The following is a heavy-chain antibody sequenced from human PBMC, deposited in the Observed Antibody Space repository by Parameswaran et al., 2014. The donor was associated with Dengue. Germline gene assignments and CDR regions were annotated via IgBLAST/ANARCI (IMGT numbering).Heavy chain of an antibody. CDR3: ARLSGYDPLYYYYYGMDV. CDR1: GGSISSSSYY. J-gene: IGHJ6*02. Sequence: ASETLSLTCTVSGGSISSSSYYWGWIRQPPGKGLEWIGSIYYSGSTYYNPSLKSRVTISVDTSKNQFSLKLSSVTAADTAVYYCARLSGYDPLYYYYYGMDVWGQGTTVTVSS. CDR2: IYYSGST. V-gene: IGHV4-39*01. D-gene: IGHD5-12*01.